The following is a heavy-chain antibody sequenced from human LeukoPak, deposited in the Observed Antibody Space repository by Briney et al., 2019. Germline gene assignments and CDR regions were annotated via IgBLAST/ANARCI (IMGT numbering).Heavy chain of an antibody. CDR1: GGTFSSYA. CDR3: ARAGYSYANWYDP. Sequence: ASVKVSCKASGGTFSSYAISWVRQAPGQGLEWMGIINPSGGSTSYAQKFQGRVTMTRDTSTSTVYMELSSLRSEDTAVYYCARAGYSYANWYDPWGQGTLVTVSS. J-gene: IGHJ5*02. CDR2: INPSGGST. V-gene: IGHV1-46*01. D-gene: IGHD5-18*01.